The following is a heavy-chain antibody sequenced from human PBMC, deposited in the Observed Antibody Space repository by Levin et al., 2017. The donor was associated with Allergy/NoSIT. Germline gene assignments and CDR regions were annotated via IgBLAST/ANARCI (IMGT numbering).Heavy chain of an antibody. D-gene: IGHD2-15*01. J-gene: IGHJ4*02. V-gene: IGHV3-23*01. CDR1: GFIFSNYA. CDR2: ISGGGATT. CDR3: AKSGRPTWSFDS. Sequence: GESLKISCAASGFIFSNYAMNWVRQAPGKGLEWVAGISGGGATTHYVDSVKGRFTISRDNSKSTLYLQMSSLRADDTALYYCAKSGRPTWSFDSWGQGTLVTVSS.